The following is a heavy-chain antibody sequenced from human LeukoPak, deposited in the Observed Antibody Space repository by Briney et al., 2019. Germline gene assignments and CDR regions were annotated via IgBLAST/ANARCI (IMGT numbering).Heavy chain of an antibody. V-gene: IGHV1-46*01. CDR1: GYTFTSYY. J-gene: IGHJ4*02. D-gene: IGHD2-21*02. CDR3: ARESYCGGDCYQPVRTFDY. CDR2: INPSGGST. Sequence: ASVKVSCNASGYTFTSYYMHWVRQAPGQGLEWMGIINPSGGSTSYAQKFRGRVTMTRDTSTSTVYMELSSLRSEDTAVYYCARESYCGGDCYQPVRTFDYWGQGTLVTVSS.